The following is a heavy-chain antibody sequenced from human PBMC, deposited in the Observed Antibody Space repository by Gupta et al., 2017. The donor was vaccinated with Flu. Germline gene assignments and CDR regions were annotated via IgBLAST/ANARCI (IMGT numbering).Heavy chain of an antibody. Sequence: QVQLVESGGGVVQPGRSLRLSCAASGFTFSSYGMHWVRQAPGKGLEWVAVISYDGSNKYYADSVKGRVTISRDNSKNTLYLQMNSLRAEDTAVYYCAKDLYYYGSGSKDYGMDVWGQGTTVTVSS. V-gene: IGHV3-30*18. CDR2: ISYDGSNK. J-gene: IGHJ6*02. D-gene: IGHD3-10*01. CDR3: AKDLYYYGSGSKDYGMDV. CDR1: GFTFSSYG.